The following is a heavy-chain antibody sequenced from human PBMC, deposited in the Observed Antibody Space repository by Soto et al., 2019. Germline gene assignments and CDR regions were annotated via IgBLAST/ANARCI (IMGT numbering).Heavy chain of an antibody. J-gene: IGHJ5*02. Sequence: QVQLVQSGAEVKKPGASVKVSCKASGYTFTSYDINWVRQATGQGLEWMGWMNPNSGNTGYAQKFQGRVTMTRNTSISTAYMELSSVRSEDTAVYYCASLWNHVGNHYWFDPWGQGTLVTVSS. CDR1: GYTFTSYD. CDR2: MNPNSGNT. V-gene: IGHV1-8*01. D-gene: IGHD1-1*01. CDR3: ASLWNHVGNHYWFDP.